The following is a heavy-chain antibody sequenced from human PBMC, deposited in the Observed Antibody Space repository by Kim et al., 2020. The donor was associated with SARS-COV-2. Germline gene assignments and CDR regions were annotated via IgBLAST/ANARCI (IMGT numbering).Heavy chain of an antibody. CDR3: ARLVAVAGTGSAFDI. V-gene: IGHV5-51*01. D-gene: IGHD6-19*01. CDR2: IYPGDSDT. Sequence: GESLKISCKGSGYSFTSYWIGWVRQMPGKGLEWMGIIYPGDSDTRYSPSFQGQVTISADKSISTAYLQWSSLKASDTAMYYCARLVAVAGTGSAFDIWGLGTMVTVSS. J-gene: IGHJ3*02. CDR1: GYSFTSYW.